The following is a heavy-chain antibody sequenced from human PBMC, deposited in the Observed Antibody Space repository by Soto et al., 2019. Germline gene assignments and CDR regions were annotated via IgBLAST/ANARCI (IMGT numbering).Heavy chain of an antibody. Sequence: EVQLVESGGGLVQPGGSLRLSCAASGFTFSAYWMHWVRQAPGEGLVCVSRINSDGTTTNYADSVKGRFTISRDNAENTLYLQMNSLRAEDTAVYYCARGEMATIWPLAYWGQGALVTASS. D-gene: IGHD5-12*01. CDR2: INSDGTTT. CDR3: ARGEMATIWPLAY. CDR1: GFTFSAYW. V-gene: IGHV3-74*01. J-gene: IGHJ4*02.